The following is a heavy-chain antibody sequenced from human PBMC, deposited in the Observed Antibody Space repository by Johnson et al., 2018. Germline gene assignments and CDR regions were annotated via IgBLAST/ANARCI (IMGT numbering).Heavy chain of an antibody. Sequence: VQLVQSGGGLVQPGGSLRLSCAASGFTVSSNYMSWVRQAPGKGLEWVSVIYSGGSTYYADSVTGRFTISRDNSKNTLYLQMNSLRAEDTAVYYCARGWLGGFDSSGYYPEYFQHWGQGTRVTVSS. CDR3: ARGWLGGFDSSGYYPEYFQH. D-gene: IGHD3-22*01. J-gene: IGHJ1*01. CDR1: GFTVSSNY. V-gene: IGHV3-66*02. CDR2: IYSGGST.